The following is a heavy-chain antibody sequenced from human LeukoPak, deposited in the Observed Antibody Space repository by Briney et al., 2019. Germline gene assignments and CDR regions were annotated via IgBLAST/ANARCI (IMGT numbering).Heavy chain of an antibody. CDR1: GYTFSGYY. Sequence: EASVKVSCKASGYTFSGYYMHWVRQAPGQGLEWMGWINPNSGGTNYAQKFQGRVTMTRDTSISTAYMELSRLRSDDTAVYYCARGRSGSYGDDAFDIWGQGTMVTVSS. J-gene: IGHJ3*02. CDR3: ARGRSGSYGDDAFDI. V-gene: IGHV1-2*02. D-gene: IGHD1-26*01. CDR2: INPNSGGT.